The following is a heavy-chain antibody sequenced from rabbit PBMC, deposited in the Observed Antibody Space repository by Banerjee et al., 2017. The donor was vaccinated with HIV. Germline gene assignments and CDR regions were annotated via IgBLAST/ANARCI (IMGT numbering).Heavy chain of an antibody. J-gene: IGHJ4*01. D-gene: IGHD8-1*01. CDR1: GFSFSSSYW. CDR2: IYAGSSGNT. Sequence: QSLEESGGDLVKPGASLTLTCTASGFSFSSSYWICWVRQAPGKGLEWIACIYAGSSGNTYYATWAKGRFTISKTSSTTVTLQMTSLTAADTATYFCARADYASDGGRSYIDYFDLWGPGTLVTVS. V-gene: IGHV1S40*01. CDR3: ARADYASDGGRSYIDYFDL.